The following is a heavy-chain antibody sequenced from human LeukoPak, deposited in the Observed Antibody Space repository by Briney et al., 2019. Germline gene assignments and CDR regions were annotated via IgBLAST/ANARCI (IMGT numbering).Heavy chain of an antibody. J-gene: IGHJ4*02. CDR2: ISSGGSTV. CDR3: ARGGSFVEY. V-gene: IGHV3-48*03. CDR1: GFTFSNYE. D-gene: IGHD3-10*01. Sequence: PGGSLRLSCAASGFTFSNYEMHWVRRAPGKGLEWVSYISSGGSTVYYADSVKGRFTVSRDNAKNSLYLQMSSLRAEDTAVYYCARGGSFVEYRGQGTLVSVSS.